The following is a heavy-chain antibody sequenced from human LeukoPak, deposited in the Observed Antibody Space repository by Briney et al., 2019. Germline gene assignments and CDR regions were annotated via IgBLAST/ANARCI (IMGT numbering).Heavy chain of an antibody. CDR1: GYSFTSYW. Sequence: GESPKISCKGSGYSFTSYWIGWVRQMPGKGLEWMGIIYPGDSDTRYSPSFQGQVTISADKSISTAYLQWSSLKASDTAMYYCARLAYCGGDCYPGYYYYGMDVWGQGTTVTVSS. D-gene: IGHD2-21*02. V-gene: IGHV5-51*01. CDR2: IYPGDSDT. J-gene: IGHJ6*02. CDR3: ARLAYCGGDCYPGYYYYGMDV.